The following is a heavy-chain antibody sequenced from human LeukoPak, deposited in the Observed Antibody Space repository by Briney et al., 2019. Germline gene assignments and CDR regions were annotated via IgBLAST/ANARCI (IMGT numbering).Heavy chain of an antibody. CDR1: GYTFTSYG. V-gene: IGHV1-18*01. Sequence: ASVKVSCKASGYTFTSYGTSWVRQAPGQGLEWMGWISAYNGNTNYAQKLQGRVTMTTDTSTSTAYMELRSLRSDDTAVYYCARGYDFWSGYIWFDPWGQGTLVTVSS. CDR2: ISAYNGNT. J-gene: IGHJ5*02. D-gene: IGHD3-3*01. CDR3: ARGYDFWSGYIWFDP.